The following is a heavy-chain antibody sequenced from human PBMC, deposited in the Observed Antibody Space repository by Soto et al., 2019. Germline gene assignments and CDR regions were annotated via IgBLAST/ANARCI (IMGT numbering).Heavy chain of an antibody. V-gene: IGHV4-61*01. CDR1: GGSVSSGSYY. Sequence: SETLSLTCTVSGGSVSSGSYYWSWTRQPPGKGLEWIGYIYYSGSTNYNPSLKSRVTISVDTSKNQFSLKLSSVTAADTAVYYCARESDNWNYDVWGQGTTVTVSS. CDR2: IYYSGST. D-gene: IGHD1-7*01. J-gene: IGHJ6*02. CDR3: ARESDNWNYDV.